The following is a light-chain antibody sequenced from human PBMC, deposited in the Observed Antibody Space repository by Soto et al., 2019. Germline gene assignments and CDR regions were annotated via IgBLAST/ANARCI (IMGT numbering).Light chain of an antibody. CDR2: SAS. CDR3: QQSYTSPPWT. Sequence: DIQMTQSPSSLSASVGDRVTISCRAGQSISTYLNWYQQKPGTAPRLLIYSASSVKTGVPPRFSGSGSGRDFTLTISSLRPEDIATYLCQQSYTSPPWTFGQGTKVDIK. V-gene: IGKV1-39*01. CDR1: QSISTY. J-gene: IGKJ1*01.